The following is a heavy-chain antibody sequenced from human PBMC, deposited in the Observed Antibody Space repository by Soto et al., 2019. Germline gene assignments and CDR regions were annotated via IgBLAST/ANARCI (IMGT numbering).Heavy chain of an antibody. D-gene: IGHD3-10*01. J-gene: IGHJ4*02. CDR3: ARGRASGSYYLLDY. CDR1: GNTFTSYD. Sequence: ASVKVSCKASGNTFTSYDINWVRQATGHGLEWMGWINPNSGNIGYAQKFQGRATMTRDTAIRTAYMEVSRLRSDDTAVYYCARGRASGSYYLLDYWGQGTLVTVSS. CDR2: INPNSGNI. V-gene: IGHV1-8*01.